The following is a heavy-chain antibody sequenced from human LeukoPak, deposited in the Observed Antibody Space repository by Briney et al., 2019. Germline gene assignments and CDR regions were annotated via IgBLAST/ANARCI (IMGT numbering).Heavy chain of an antibody. CDR2: IYYSGST. J-gene: IGHJ4*02. Sequence: PSETLSLTCTVPGGSISSSSYYWGWIRQPPGKGLEWIGSIYYSGSTYYNPSLKSRVTISVDTSKNQFSLKLSSVTAADTAVYYCARLLPLVGATQDYWGQGTLVTVSS. D-gene: IGHD1-26*01. V-gene: IGHV4-39*01. CDR3: ARLLPLVGATQDY. CDR1: GGSISSSSYY.